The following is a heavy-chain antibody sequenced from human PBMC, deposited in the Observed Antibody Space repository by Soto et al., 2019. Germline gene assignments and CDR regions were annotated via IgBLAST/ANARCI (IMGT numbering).Heavy chain of an antibody. CDR2: IYTGGST. CDR3: TTYTGYGMDV. V-gene: IGHV3-53*02. Sequence: EVQMVETGGGLSQPGGSLRLSCAVSGFIVSSKYMTWVRQAPGKGLEWVSVIYTGGSTHYTDSARGRFTISRDSSKNTLYLQMNSLRVEDAAVYYCTTYTGYGMDVWGQGTTVTVSS. CDR1: GFIVSSKY. J-gene: IGHJ6*02. D-gene: IGHD3-16*01.